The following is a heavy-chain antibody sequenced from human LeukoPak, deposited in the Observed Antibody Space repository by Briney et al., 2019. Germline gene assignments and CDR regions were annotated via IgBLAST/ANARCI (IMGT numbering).Heavy chain of an antibody. D-gene: IGHD3-10*01. Sequence: GGSLRLSCAASGFTFSSYSMNWVRQAPGKGLEWVSSISSSSSYIYFADSVKGRFTISRDNAKNSLYLQMNSLRAEDTAVYYCARDSVRVGYGSGSLPFYWGQGTLVTVSS. CDR3: ARDSVRVGYGSGSLPFY. J-gene: IGHJ4*02. CDR2: ISSSSSYI. CDR1: GFTFSSYS. V-gene: IGHV3-21*01.